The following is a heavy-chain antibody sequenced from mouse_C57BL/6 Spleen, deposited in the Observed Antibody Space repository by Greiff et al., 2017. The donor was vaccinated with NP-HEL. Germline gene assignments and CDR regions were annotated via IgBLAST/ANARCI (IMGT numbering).Heavy chain of an antibody. CDR1: GFTFSSYA. CDR2: ISDGGSYT. Sequence: EVQLVESGGGLVKPGGSLKLSCAASGFTFSSYAMSWVRQTPEKRLEWVATISDGGSYTYYPDNVKGRFTISRDNAKNNLYLQMSHLKSEDTAMYYCASDLLSIAYWGKGTLVTVSA. D-gene: IGHD2-1*01. J-gene: IGHJ3*01. V-gene: IGHV5-4*01. CDR3: ASDLLSIAY.